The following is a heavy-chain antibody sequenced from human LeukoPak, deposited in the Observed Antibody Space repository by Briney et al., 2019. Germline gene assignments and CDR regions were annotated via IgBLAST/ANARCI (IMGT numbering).Heavy chain of an antibody. J-gene: IGHJ4*02. D-gene: IGHD1-26*01. CDR3: ARAGTWELIYYFDY. Sequence: GGSLRLSCAAPGFTFSDYYMSWIRQAPGKGLEWVSYISSSGSTIYYADSVKGRFTISRDNAKNSLYLQMNSLRAEDTAVYYCARAGTWELIYYFDYWGQGTLVTVSS. CDR2: ISSSGSTI. CDR1: GFTFSDYY. V-gene: IGHV3-11*04.